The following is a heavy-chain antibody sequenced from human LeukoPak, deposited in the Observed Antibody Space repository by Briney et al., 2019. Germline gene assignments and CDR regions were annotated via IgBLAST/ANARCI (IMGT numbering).Heavy chain of an antibody. CDR3: ARNGDFALDY. Sequence: SVTLSLTCAVSGYSISSGYWWSWVRQPPGKGLEWIGEIVHTGSAGYNPSLKSRVTISVDKSKNHLSLKMNSVTAADTAVYYCARNGDFALDYWGQGTLVTVSS. J-gene: IGHJ4*02. CDR2: IVHTGSA. CDR1: GYSISSGYW. D-gene: IGHD4-17*01. V-gene: IGHV4-4*02.